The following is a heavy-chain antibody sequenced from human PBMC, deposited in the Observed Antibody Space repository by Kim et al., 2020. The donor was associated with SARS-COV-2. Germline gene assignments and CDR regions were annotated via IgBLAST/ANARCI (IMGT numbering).Heavy chain of an antibody. J-gene: IGHJ5*01. D-gene: IGHD3-10*01. CDR1: GFTFSRYS. V-gene: IGHV3-21*04. CDR3: AKGCIWDASSSGIDS. CDR2: ISRSGSDK. Sequence: GGSLRLSCATSGFTFSRYSMSWVRQAPGKGLEWVATISRSGSDKYYADSVKGRFTISRDNAKNPLYLQMNSLRDEDTAIYYCAKGCIWDASSSGIDS.